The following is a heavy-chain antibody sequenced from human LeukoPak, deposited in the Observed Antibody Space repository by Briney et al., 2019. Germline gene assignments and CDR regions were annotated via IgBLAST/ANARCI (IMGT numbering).Heavy chain of an antibody. CDR1: GFTFNTYS. Sequence: GGSLRLSCAASGFTFNTYSMNWVRQAPGKGLEWVSSISSRSRDICYADSVKGRFTISRDNAKNSLHLQMNSLRAEDTAVYYCARDDRDISSFRFDYWGHGILVTVSS. D-gene: IGHD6-6*01. CDR2: ISSRSRDI. V-gene: IGHV3-21*01. J-gene: IGHJ4*01. CDR3: ARDDRDISSFRFDY.